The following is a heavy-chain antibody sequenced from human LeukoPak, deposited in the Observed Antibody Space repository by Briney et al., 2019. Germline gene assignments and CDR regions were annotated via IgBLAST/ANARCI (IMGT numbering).Heavy chain of an antibody. CDR1: GFTFSNYG. J-gene: IGHJ4*02. CDR3: RDPFDY. V-gene: IGHV3-30*02. Sequence: GGSLRLYCAASGFTFSNYGIHWVRQAPGKGLEWVAFIYYDESSKYYADSVKGRFTISRDNSKNKVYLQMQSLRGEDTAVYYCRDPFDYWGQGTLVTVSS. CDR2: IYYDESSK.